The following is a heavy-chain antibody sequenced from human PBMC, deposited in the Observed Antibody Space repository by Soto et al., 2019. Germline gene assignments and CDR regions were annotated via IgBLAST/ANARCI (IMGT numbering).Heavy chain of an antibody. Sequence: GGSLRLSCAASGFTFSSYSMNWVRQAPGKGLEWVSYISSSSSTIYYADSVKGRFTISRDNAMNSLYLQMNSLRAEDTAVYYCARDSVARYYYMDVWGKGTTVTVYS. CDR2: ISSSSSTI. J-gene: IGHJ6*03. V-gene: IGHV3-48*01. D-gene: IGHD6-19*01. CDR1: GFTFSSYS. CDR3: ARDSVARYYYMDV.